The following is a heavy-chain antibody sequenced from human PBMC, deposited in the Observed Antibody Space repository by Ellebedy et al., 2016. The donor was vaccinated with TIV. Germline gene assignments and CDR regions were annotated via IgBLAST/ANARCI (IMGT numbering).Heavy chain of an antibody. CDR2: ISYDGSNK. V-gene: IGHV3-30*18. CDR1: GFTFSSYG. J-gene: IGHJ4*02. Sequence: GESLKISXAASGFTFSSYGMHWVRQAPGKGLEWVAVISYDGSNKYYADSVKGRFTISRDNSKNTLYLQMNSLRAEDTAVYYCAKTVPLNYGATRWVFDYWGQGTLVTVSS. CDR3: AKTVPLNYGATRWVFDY. D-gene: IGHD4-17*01.